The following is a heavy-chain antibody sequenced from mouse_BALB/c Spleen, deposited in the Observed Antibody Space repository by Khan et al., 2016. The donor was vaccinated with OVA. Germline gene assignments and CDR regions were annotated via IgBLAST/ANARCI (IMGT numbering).Heavy chain of an antibody. J-gene: IGHJ4*01. Sequence: QIQLVQSGPELKKPGETVQISCKASGFTFTNYGMNWVRQAPGKGLKWMGWINTYTGEPTCTDDFKGRFAFSLESPASTAYLQINSLKNEDTATYFCARVGYNGTMDFWGQGTSVTVSS. CDR1: GFTFTNYG. V-gene: IGHV9-3-1*01. CDR3: ARVGYNGTMDF. CDR2: INTYTGEP. D-gene: IGHD2-14*01.